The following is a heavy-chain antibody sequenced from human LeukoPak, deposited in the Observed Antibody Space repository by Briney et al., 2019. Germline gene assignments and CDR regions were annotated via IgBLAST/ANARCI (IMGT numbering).Heavy chain of an antibody. Sequence: SETLSLTCTVSGGSISSSSYYWGWIRQPPGKGLEWIGSISYSGSTYYNPSLKSRVTLSVDTSKNQFSLKLGSVTAADTAVYYCAREGTSGTHLNWFDPWGQGTLVTVSS. D-gene: IGHD1-1*01. J-gene: IGHJ5*02. CDR1: GGSISSSSYY. CDR2: ISYSGST. V-gene: IGHV4-39*07. CDR3: AREGTSGTHLNWFDP.